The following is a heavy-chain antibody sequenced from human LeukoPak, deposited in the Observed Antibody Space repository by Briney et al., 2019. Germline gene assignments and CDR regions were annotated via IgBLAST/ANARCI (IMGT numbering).Heavy chain of an antibody. V-gene: IGHV1-69*05. Sequence: SVKVSCKASGGTFSSYAISWVRQAPGQGLEWMGGIIPIFGTANYAQKFQGRVTITTDESTSTAYMELSSLRSEDTAVYYCARVRVTYYYDSSGYEAFDYWGQGTLVTVSS. CDR1: GGTFSSYA. CDR3: ARVRVTYYYDSSGYEAFDY. CDR2: IIPIFGTA. D-gene: IGHD3-22*01. J-gene: IGHJ4*02.